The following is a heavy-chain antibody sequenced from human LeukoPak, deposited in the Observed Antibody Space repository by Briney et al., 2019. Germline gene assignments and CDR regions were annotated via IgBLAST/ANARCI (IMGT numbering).Heavy chain of an antibody. V-gene: IGHV3-21*01. CDR1: GFTFRSYN. Sequence: GGSLRLSCAASGFTFRSYNMNWVGQAPGKRPEGFSSISSSSSYIYYADSVKGRFTIPRDNAKNSLYLQMNSLRAEDTALYYCARGASRADYWGQGTLVTVSS. J-gene: IGHJ4*02. CDR3: ARGASRADY. CDR2: ISSSSSYI.